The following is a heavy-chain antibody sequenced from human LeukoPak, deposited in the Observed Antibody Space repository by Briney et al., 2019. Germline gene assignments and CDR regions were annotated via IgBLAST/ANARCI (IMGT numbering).Heavy chain of an antibody. J-gene: IGHJ6*03. V-gene: IGHV3-11*04. CDR2: ITDSGRTI. Sequence: EGSLRLSCAASGFTVSNNFLTWVRQAPGKGLEWVSYITDSGRTIYYADSVKGRFTISRDNAKNSLFLQMNSLRAEDTAVYYCARGEVVTASLPDYFYYYMDVWGKGTTVTISS. CDR3: ARGEVVTASLPDYFYYYMDV. D-gene: IGHD2-21*02. CDR1: GFTVSNNF.